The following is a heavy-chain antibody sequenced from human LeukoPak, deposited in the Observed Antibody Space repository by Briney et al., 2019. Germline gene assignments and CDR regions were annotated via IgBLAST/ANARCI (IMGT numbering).Heavy chain of an antibody. CDR2: MYSSGST. J-gene: IGHJ4*02. D-gene: IGHD3-9*01. CDR1: GCSISNYH. CDR3: ASVKEGYDI. V-gene: IGHV4-4*07. Sequence: SETLSLTRTVSGCSISNYHWSWIRQPAGKGLEWIGRMYSSGSTNQNPSLKSRLTMSVDTSKNQFSLKLSSVTNADTAVYYCASVKEGYDIWGQGTLVTVSS.